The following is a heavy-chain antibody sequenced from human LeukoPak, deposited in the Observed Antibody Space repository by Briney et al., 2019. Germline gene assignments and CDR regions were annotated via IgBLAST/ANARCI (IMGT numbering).Heavy chain of an antibody. CDR2: ISRSGDKI. D-gene: IGHD2-15*01. CDR1: GFTFRTYA. V-gene: IGHV3-23*01. J-gene: IGHJ5*02. Sequence: PGGSLRLSCAGSGFTFRTYAMSWVRQAPRKGLEWVATISRSGDKIYYADSVKGRFTISRDNSKNTLYVQMNSLRVEDTAVYYCAKDPFGCSGGSCSLFDPWAREPRSPSPQ. CDR3: AKDPFGCSGGSCSLFDP.